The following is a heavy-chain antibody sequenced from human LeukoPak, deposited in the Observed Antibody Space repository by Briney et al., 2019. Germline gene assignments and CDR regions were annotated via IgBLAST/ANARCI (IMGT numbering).Heavy chain of an antibody. D-gene: IGHD3-10*01. CDR1: GFTFSNYG. V-gene: IGHV3-30*02. CDR2: IRYDGSNK. Sequence: GGSLRLSCAASGFTFSNYGMHWVRQAPGKGLEWVAFIRYDGSNKYYADSVKGRFTISRDNSKNTLYLQMNSLRAEDTAVYYCAKDTHYYMVRGTRFDYWGQGTLVTVSS. CDR3: AKDTHYYMVRGTRFDY. J-gene: IGHJ4*02.